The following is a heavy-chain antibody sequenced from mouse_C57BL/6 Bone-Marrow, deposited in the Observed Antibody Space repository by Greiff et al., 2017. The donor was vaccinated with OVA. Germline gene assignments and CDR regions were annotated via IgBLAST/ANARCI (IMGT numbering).Heavy chain of an antibody. CDR2: IDPENGDT. J-gene: IGHJ2*01. V-gene: IGHV14-4*01. CDR3: AFITTVVG. D-gene: IGHD1-1*01. Sequence: VQLQQSGAELVRPGASVKLSCTASGFNIKDDYMHWVKQRPEQGLEWIGWIDPENGDTEYASKFQGKATITADTSSNTAYLQLSSLTSEDTAVYYCAFITTVVGWGQGTTLTVSS. CDR1: GFNIKDDY.